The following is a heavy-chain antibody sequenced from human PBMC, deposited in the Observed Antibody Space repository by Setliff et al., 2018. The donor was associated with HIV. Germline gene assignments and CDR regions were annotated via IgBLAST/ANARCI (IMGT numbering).Heavy chain of an antibody. CDR2: IYHSGST. CDR1: GGSISSSSYY. CDR3: ARHSRAGDIDF. D-gene: IGHD3-16*01. Sequence: SETLSLTCTVSGGSISSSSYYWGWIRQPPGKGLEWIGSIYHSGSTKYNPSLKSRVTISVDTSKKQFSLRLTSVTAADTAVYYCARHSRAGDIDFWGQGTLVTVSS. J-gene: IGHJ4*02. V-gene: IGHV4-39*01.